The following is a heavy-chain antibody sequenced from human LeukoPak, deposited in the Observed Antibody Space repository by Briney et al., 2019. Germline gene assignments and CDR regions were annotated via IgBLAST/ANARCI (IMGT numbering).Heavy chain of an antibody. CDR2: IHYTGTT. CDR3: ARLARLTLIRGVTGYHSLDV. CDR1: GGSIDGFY. V-gene: IGHV4-59*01. D-gene: IGHD3-10*01. J-gene: IGHJ6*04. Sequence: PSETLSLTCTVSGGSIDGFYWSWIRLSPGGGLEWIGYIHYTGTTNYNPSLKSRLTISVDTSKNQFSLKLSSVTAADTAIYYCARLARLTLIRGVTGYHSLDVWGIGIKVTASS.